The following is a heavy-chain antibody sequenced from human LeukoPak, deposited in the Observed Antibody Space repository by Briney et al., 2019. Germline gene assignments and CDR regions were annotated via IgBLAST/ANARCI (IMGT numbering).Heavy chain of an antibody. J-gene: IGHJ5*02. D-gene: IGHD6-13*01. Sequence: GGSLRLSCAASGFTFSSYAMSWARQAPGKGLEWVSAISGSGGSTYYADSVKGRFTISRDNSKNTLYLQMNSLRAEDTAVYYCAKDYAAAGDGWFDPWGQGTLVTVSS. CDR3: AKDYAAAGDGWFDP. CDR1: GFTFSSYA. V-gene: IGHV3-23*01. CDR2: ISGSGGST.